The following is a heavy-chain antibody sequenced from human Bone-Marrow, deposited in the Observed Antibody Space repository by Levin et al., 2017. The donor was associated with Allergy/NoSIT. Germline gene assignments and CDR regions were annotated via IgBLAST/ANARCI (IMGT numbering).Heavy chain of an antibody. CDR3: ARSPWYCSSTSCPDEAFDY. J-gene: IGHJ4*02. Sequence: VASVKVSCKASGGTFSSYAISWVRQAPGQGLEWMGGIIPIFGTANYAQKFQGRVTITADKSTSTAYMELSSLRSEDTAVYYCARSPWYCSSTSCPDEAFDYWGQGTLVTVSS. CDR1: GGTFSSYA. V-gene: IGHV1-69*06. D-gene: IGHD2-2*01. CDR2: IIPIFGTA.